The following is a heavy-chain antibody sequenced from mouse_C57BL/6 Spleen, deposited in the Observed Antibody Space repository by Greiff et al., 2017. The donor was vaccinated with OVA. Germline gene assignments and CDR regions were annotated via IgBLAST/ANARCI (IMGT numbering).Heavy chain of an antibody. CDR2: IWGVGST. CDR1: GFSLTSYG. V-gene: IGHV2-6*01. CDR3: ARSQKNHMDY. Sequence: VQLQQSGPGLVAPSQSLSITCTVSGFSLTSYGVDWVRQSPGKGLEWLGVIWGVGSTNYNSALKSRLSISKDNSKSQVFLKMNSLQTDDTAMYYCARSQKNHMDYWGQGTSVTVSS. J-gene: IGHJ4*01.